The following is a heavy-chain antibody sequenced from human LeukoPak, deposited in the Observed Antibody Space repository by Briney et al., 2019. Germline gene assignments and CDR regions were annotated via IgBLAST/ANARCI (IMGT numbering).Heavy chain of an antibody. V-gene: IGHV4-34*01. Sequence: SETLSLTCVVYGGSFRGYFWSWIRQPPGKGLEWVGEIHQSGSTNYIPSLKRGVTISVDTSKNQFSLKLSSVTAADTAVYYCARGIAPYCGGDCYPLRAFDLWGQGTMVTVSS. CDR1: GGSFRGYF. D-gene: IGHD2-21*02. CDR2: IHQSGST. CDR3: ARGIAPYCGGDCYPLRAFDL. J-gene: IGHJ3*01.